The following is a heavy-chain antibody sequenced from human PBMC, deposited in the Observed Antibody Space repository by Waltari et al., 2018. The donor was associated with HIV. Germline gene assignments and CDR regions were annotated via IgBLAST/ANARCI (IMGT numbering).Heavy chain of an antibody. CDR1: GFNLDDAW. J-gene: IGHJ4*02. D-gene: IGHD1-7*01. CDR3: AAGTGRSDFDY. V-gene: IGHV3-15*05. Sequence: EVYLVESGGGLVEPGGAFRLSCAASGFNLDDAWMSWVRQAPGKGLEWVGRIKSKSDAGTRHFAAPVKGRFAISRDYSKKIVYLQMSTLKAEDTAVYYCAAGTGRSDFDYWGQGTLVTVSS. CDR2: IKSKSDAGTR.